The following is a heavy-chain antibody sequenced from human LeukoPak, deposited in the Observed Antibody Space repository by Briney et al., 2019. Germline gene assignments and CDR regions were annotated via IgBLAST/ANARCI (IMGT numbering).Heavy chain of an antibody. V-gene: IGHV3-20*03. J-gene: IGHJ6*03. CDR2: INWNGGST. CDR3: ARGIGQWQKSYYYYYYMDV. CDR1: XTFXXXG. D-gene: IGHD6-19*01. Sequence: XTFXXXGMSWVRQAPGKGLEWVSDINWNGGSTDYADSVKGRFTISRDNAKNSLYLQMNSLRAEDTALYYCARGIGQWQKSYYYYYYMDVWGKGTTVTVSS.